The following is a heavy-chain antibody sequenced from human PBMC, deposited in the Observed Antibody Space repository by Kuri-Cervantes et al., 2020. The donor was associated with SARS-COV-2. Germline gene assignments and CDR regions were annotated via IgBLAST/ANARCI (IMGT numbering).Heavy chain of an antibody. CDR1: GFTFSSYW. CDR2: IKQDGSEK. CDR3: ARQEVVAATNWFDP. J-gene: IGHJ5*02. Sequence: GGSLRLSCAAFGFTFSSYWMSWVRQAPGKGLEWVANIKQDGSEKYYVDSVKGRFTISRDNAKNSLYLQMNSLRAEDTAVYYCARQEVVAATNWFDPWGQGTLVTVSS. D-gene: IGHD2-15*01. V-gene: IGHV3-7*01.